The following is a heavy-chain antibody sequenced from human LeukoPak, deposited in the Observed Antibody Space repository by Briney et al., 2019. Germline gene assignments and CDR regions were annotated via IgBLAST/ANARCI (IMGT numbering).Heavy chain of an antibody. CDR3: ARGHSSGWYPPGF. V-gene: IGHV7-4-1*02. CDR2: INTNTGNP. CDR1: GYTFTGYY. Sequence: ASVKVSCKASGYTFTGYYMHWVRQAPGQGLEWMGWINTNTGNPTYAQGFTGRFVFSLDTSVSTAYLQISSLKAEDTAVYYCARGHSSGWYPPGFWGQGTLVTVSS. D-gene: IGHD6-19*01. J-gene: IGHJ4*02.